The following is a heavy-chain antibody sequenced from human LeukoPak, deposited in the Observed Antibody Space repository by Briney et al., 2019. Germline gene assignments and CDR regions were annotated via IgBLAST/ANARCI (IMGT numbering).Heavy chain of an antibody. CDR3: ARGLRSYFDYYYYMDV. CDR1: GYTFTGYY. J-gene: IGHJ6*03. Sequence: ASVKVSCKASGYTFTGYYMHWVRQAPGQGLEWMGWINPNSGGTNYAQKFQGRVTMTRDTSISTAYMELSRLRSDDTAVYYCARGLRSYFDYYYYMDVLGKRTTVTVSS. V-gene: IGHV1-2*02. CDR2: INPNSGGT. D-gene: IGHD5-18*01.